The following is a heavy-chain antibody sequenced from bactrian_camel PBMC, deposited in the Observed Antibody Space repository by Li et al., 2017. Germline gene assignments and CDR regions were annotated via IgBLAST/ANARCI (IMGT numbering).Heavy chain of an antibody. CDR2: INSGGGIT. CDR3: AANGRWFTSVSWSAADFTY. CDR1: GFAFSSSA. V-gene: IGHV3S35*01. J-gene: IGHJ4*01. D-gene: IGHD6*01. Sequence: DVQLVESGGGTVQPGESLTLSCEASGFAFSSSAMSWVRQAPGKGLEWVSSINSGGGITYYADTMKGRFAISKDSAKNIVYLQMNDLKPEDSAMYYCAANGRWFTSVSWSAADFTYWGRGTQVSVS.